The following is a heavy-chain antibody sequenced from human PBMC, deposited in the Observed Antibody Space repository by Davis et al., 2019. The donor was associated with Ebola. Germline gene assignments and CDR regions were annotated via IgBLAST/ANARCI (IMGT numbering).Heavy chain of an antibody. V-gene: IGHV3-23*01. Sequence: GGSLRLSCAASGFTFSSYWMSWVRQAPGKGLEWVSPISGSGGSPYYADSVKGRFTISRDNSKNTLYLQMNSLRAEDTAVYYCAKAYSPSGAFLEWLDYYYYGMDVWGQGTTVTVSS. D-gene: IGHD3-3*01. CDR3: AKAYSPSGAFLEWLDYYYYGMDV. CDR1: GFTFSSYW. CDR2: ISGSGGSP. J-gene: IGHJ6*02.